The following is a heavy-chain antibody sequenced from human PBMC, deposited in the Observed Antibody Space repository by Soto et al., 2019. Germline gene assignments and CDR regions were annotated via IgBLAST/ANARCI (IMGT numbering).Heavy chain of an antibody. CDR3: ARASDYGDYSFDY. Sequence: QVQLQESGPGLVKPSQTLSLTCSVSGGSINSGVYFWNWIRQHPGKGLEWIGYISHSGTSYYNPSLKSRATISVDTSERQFSLNLSSVTAADTAVYYCARASDYGDYSFDYCGQGTLVTVSS. CDR2: ISHSGTS. J-gene: IGHJ4*02. CDR1: GGSINSGVYF. D-gene: IGHD4-17*01. V-gene: IGHV4-31*03.